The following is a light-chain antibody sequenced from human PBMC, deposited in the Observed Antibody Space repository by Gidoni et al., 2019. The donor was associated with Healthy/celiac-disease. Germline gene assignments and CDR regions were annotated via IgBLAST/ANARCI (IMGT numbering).Light chain of an antibody. V-gene: IGKV3-20*01. CDR3: QRYGSSQYT. Sequence: EMVLKQPPGTVSLSPGKRAPLSCRASQSVSSSYFAWYQQKPGQAPRLLIYGASSRATGIPDRFSGSGSGTDFTLTISRLEPEDFAVYYCQRYGSSQYTFGQGTKLEIK. J-gene: IGKJ2*01. CDR1: QSVSSSY. CDR2: GAS.